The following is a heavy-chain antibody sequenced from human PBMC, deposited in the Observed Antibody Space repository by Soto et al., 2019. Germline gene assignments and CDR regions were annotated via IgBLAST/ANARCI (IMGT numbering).Heavy chain of an antibody. Sequence: GESLKISCKGSGYSFTSYWIGWVRQMPGKGLEWMGIIYPGDSDTRYSPSFQGQFTISADKSISTAYLQWSSLKASNTAMYYCARRGQLLTGWFDPWGQGTLVTVSS. CDR3: ARRGQLLTGWFDP. CDR2: IYPGDSDT. CDR1: GYSFTSYW. J-gene: IGHJ5*02. V-gene: IGHV5-51*01. D-gene: IGHD2-2*01.